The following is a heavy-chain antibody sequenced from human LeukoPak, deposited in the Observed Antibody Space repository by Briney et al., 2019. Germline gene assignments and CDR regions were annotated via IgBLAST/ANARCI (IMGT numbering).Heavy chain of an antibody. J-gene: IGHJ4*02. Sequence: GGSLRLSCAASGFTFSSYEMNWVRQAPGKGLEWVSYISSSGNIIKYADSVKGRFTISRDNTKNSLFLQMNSMRGEDTAVYYCARDLGIVTGFDYWGQGTLVTVSS. V-gene: IGHV3-48*03. CDR2: ISSSGNII. D-gene: IGHD2-2*03. CDR3: ARDLGIVTGFDY. CDR1: GFTFSSYE.